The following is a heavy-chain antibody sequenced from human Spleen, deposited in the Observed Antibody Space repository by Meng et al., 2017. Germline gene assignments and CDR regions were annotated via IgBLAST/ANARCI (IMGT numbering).Heavy chain of an antibody. CDR1: GFTFSSYA. J-gene: IGHJ6*02. CDR3: ARDIEVSSSSWYFSYEYRRYYYGMDV. CDR2: ISYDGSNK. D-gene: IGHD6-13*01. Sequence: GESLKISCAASGFTFSSYAMHWVRQAPGKGLEWAAVISYDGSNKYYADSVKGRFTISRDNSKNTLYLQMNSLRAEDTAVYYCARDIEVSSSSWYFSYEYRRYYYGMDVWGQGTTVTVSS. V-gene: IGHV3-30*04.